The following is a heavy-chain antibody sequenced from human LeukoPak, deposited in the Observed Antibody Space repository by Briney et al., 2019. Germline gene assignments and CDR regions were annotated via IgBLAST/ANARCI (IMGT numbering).Heavy chain of an antibody. V-gene: IGHV7-4-1*02. CDR1: GYTFTSYA. CDR2: INTNTGNP. Sequence: ASVKVSCKASGYTFTSYAMNWVRQAPGQGLEWMGWINTNTGNPTYAQGFTGRFVFSLDTSVSTAYLQISSLKAEDTAVYYCASQLNEYYDILTGYRVYYYYGMDVWGQGTTVTVSS. CDR3: ASQLNEYYDILTGYRVYYYYGMDV. J-gene: IGHJ6*02. D-gene: IGHD3-9*01.